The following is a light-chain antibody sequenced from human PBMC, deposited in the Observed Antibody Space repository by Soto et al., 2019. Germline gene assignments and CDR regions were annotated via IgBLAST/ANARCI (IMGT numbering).Light chain of an antibody. Sequence: EIVLTQSPVTLSLSPGERATLSCRASRSFASSYLGWYQQKPSQAPRLLIYAASTRATGIPDRFSGSGSATDFTLTISRLEPEDSAVYYCQHYDSSPPYTFGQGTKLEIE. J-gene: IGKJ2*01. CDR1: RSFASSY. CDR2: AAS. V-gene: IGKV3-20*01. CDR3: QHYDSSPPYT.